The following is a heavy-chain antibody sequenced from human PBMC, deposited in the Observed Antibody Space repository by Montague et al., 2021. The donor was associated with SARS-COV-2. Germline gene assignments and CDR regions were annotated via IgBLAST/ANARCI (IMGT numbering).Heavy chain of an antibody. D-gene: IGHD3-3*01. CDR2: LYYSGNA. J-gene: IGHJ4*02. V-gene: IGHV4-39*01. CDR3: ARGIDFGLVASRSHYFDT. Sequence: SETLSLTCSFSGTTRTNNYYWGWIRQPPGKGLVWVGSLYYSGNAYYSPSLRSRVTIAVDTSRSQLSLQLTSVTVADTAIYYCARGIDFGLVASRSHYFDTWGQGTLVSVSS. CDR1: GTTRTNNYY.